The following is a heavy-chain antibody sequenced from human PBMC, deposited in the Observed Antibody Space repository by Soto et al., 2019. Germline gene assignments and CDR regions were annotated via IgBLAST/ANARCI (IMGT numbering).Heavy chain of an antibody. Sequence: QVQLVESGGGLVKPGGSLRLSCAASGFTFSDYYMSWIRQAPGKGLERVSYISSSGSTIYYADSVKGRFTISRDNAKNSLYLQMNSLRAEDTAVYYCARSPLDYDFWSGYHPYADVWGKGTTVTVSS. CDR1: GFTFSDYY. J-gene: IGHJ6*04. CDR3: ARSPLDYDFWSGYHPYADV. D-gene: IGHD3-3*01. V-gene: IGHV3-11*01. CDR2: ISSSGSTI.